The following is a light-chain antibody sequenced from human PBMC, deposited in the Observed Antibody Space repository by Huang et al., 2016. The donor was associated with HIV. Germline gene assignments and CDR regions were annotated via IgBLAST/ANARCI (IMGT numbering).Light chain of an antibody. CDR2: SAS. V-gene: IGKV3-15*01. CDR3: QHYNNWPWWT. J-gene: IGKJ1*01. CDR1: QSVTSN. Sequence: EVVMTQSPAILSVSPGERATLACRASQSVTSNLAWYQRKPGQDPRLLIYSASTRATGIPARFSGSGSGKEFTRTISSLQSEDFAVYYCQHYNNWPWWTFGQGTKVEIK.